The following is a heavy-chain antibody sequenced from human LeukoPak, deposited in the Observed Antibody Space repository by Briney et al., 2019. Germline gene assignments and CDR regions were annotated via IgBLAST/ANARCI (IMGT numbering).Heavy chain of an antibody. D-gene: IGHD5-18*01. CDR2: IYPGDSDT. CDR3: ASSGYSYGPGFYYGMDV. CDR1: GYSFTSYW. V-gene: IGHV5-51*01. J-gene: IGHJ6*02. Sequence: GESLKISCKGSGYSFTSYWIGWVRQMPGKGPEWMGIIYPGDSDTRYSPSFQGQVTISADKSISTAYLQWSSLKASDTAMYYCASSGYSYGPGFYYGMDVWGQGTTVTVSS.